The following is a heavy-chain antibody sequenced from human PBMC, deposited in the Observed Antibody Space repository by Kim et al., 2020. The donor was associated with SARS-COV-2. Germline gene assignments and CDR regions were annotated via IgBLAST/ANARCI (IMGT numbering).Heavy chain of an antibody. D-gene: IGHD3-22*01. Sequence: ASLKGRFNISIDDSKNTAYLQMNSLKTEDTAVYYCTRSSADSSGYPPDYWGQGTLVTVSS. J-gene: IGHJ4*02. CDR3: TRSSADSSGYPPDY. V-gene: IGHV3-73*01.